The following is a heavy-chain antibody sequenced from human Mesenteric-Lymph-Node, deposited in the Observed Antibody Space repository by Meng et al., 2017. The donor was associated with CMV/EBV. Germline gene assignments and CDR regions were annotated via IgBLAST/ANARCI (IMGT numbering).Heavy chain of an antibody. D-gene: IGHD6-19*01. V-gene: IGHV3-21*01. CDR3: AKVSSGWRDV. J-gene: IGHJ6*02. CDR1: TFNFRSYS. CDR2: ISNDGSHI. Sequence: GESLKISCETSTFNFRSYSMNWVRQAPGKGLEWVSYISNDGSHIYYADSVKGRFTISRDNSKNTLYLQMNSLRAEDTAVYYCAKVSSGWRDVWGQGTTVTVSS.